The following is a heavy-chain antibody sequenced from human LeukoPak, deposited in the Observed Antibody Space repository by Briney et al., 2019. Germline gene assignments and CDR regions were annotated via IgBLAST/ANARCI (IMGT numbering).Heavy chain of an antibody. J-gene: IGHJ4*02. CDR2: ISSSGRTI. V-gene: IGHV3-48*03. D-gene: IGHD1-26*01. CDR3: VRREGFFYYFDY. CDR1: GFSLSSYE. Sequence: GGSLRLSCAASGFSLSSYEMNWVRQAPGKGQEWVSYISSSGRTIYYADSVKGRFTISRDNAKNSLYLQMNSLRAEDTAVYYCVRREGFFYYFDYWGQGTLVTVSS.